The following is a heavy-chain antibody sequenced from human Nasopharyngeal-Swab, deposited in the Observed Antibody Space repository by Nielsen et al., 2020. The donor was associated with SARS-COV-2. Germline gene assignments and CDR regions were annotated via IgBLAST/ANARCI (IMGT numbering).Heavy chain of an antibody. Sequence: ASVKVSCKVSGYTLTELSIHWVRQAPGKGLEWMGGFDPETDETLYAQKFQGRVTMTQDTSTDAAYMKVNRLRSEDTAIYYCVTVLQQYRLQFDYWGQGTLVTVSS. D-gene: IGHD1-1*01. V-gene: IGHV1-24*01. CDR1: GYTLTELS. CDR2: FDPETDET. CDR3: VTVLQQYRLQFDY. J-gene: IGHJ4*02.